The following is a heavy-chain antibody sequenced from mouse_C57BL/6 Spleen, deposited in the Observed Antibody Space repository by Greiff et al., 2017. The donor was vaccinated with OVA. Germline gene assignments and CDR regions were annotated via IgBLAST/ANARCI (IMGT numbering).Heavy chain of an antibody. D-gene: IGHD2-5*01. CDR2: IRNKANGYTT. CDR3: ARIYYSNYVGYFDY. V-gene: IGHV7-3*01. CDR1: GFTFTDYY. Sequence: EVKVVESGGGLVQPGGSLSLSCAASGFTFTDYYMSWVRQPPGKALEWLGFIRNKANGYTTEYSASVKGRFTISRDNSQSILYLQMNALRAEDSATYYCARIYYSNYVGYFDYWGQGTTLTVSS. J-gene: IGHJ2*01.